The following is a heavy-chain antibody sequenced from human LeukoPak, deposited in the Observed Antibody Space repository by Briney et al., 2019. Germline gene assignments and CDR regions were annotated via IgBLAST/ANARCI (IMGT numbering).Heavy chain of an antibody. CDR3: ARGPTTIFDY. Sequence: SETLSLTCAVYGGSFSGYYWSWIRQPPGKGLEWIGEINHSGSTNYNPSLKSRVTISVGTSKNQFSLKLSSVTAADTAVYYCARGPTTIFDYWGQGTLVTVSS. V-gene: IGHV4-34*01. CDR1: GGSFSGYY. J-gene: IGHJ4*02. CDR2: INHSGST. D-gene: IGHD5-12*01.